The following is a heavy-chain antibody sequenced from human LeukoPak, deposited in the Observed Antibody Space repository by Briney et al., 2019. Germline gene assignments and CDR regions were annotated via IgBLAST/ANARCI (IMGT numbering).Heavy chain of an antibody. V-gene: IGHV3-53*01. CDR1: GFTVSSNY. D-gene: IGHD1-26*01. CDR2: IYSGGST. CDR3: ARGAGIVGAATYYFDY. Sequence: GGSLRLSCAASGFTVSSNYMSWVRQAPGKGLEWVSVIYSGGSTYYADSVKGRFTISRDNSKNTLYLQMNSLRAEDTAVYYCARGAGIVGAATYYFDYWGQGTLVTVSS. J-gene: IGHJ4*02.